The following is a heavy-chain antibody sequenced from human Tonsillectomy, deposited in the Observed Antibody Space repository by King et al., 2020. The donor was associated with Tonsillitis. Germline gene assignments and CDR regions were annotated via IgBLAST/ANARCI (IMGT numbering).Heavy chain of an antibody. CDR1: GFTFSSYW. Sequence: VQLVESGGGLVQPRGSLRLSCAASGFTFSSYWMSWVRQAPGKGLEWVANIKQDGSEKYYVDSVKGRFTISRDNAKNSLYLQMNSLRAEDTAVYYCARSPLLFLEWLLSFDYWGQGTLVTVSS. CDR3: ARSPLLFLEWLLSFDY. CDR2: IKQDGSEK. D-gene: IGHD3-3*01. V-gene: IGHV3-7*01. J-gene: IGHJ4*02.